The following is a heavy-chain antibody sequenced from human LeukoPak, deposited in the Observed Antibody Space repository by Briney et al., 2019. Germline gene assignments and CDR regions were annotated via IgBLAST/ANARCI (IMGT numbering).Heavy chain of an antibody. D-gene: IGHD1-14*01. Sequence: GGSLRLSCAVSGFTFSIYGMSWVRQAPGKGLEWVSAISDSGDSTYYADSVKGRFTISRDNSKNTLYLQMNSLRAEDTAVYYCARGTLNIPGEHGAFDYWGQGTLVTVSS. CDR2: ISDSGDST. CDR3: ARGTLNIPGEHGAFDY. V-gene: IGHV3-23*01. CDR1: GFTFSIYG. J-gene: IGHJ4*02.